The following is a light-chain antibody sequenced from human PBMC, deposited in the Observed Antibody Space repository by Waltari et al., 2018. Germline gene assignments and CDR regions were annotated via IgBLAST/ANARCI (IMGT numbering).Light chain of an antibody. V-gene: IGKV3-11*01. CDR2: SAS. Sequence: VILTQSPATLSLSPGERATISCRASQSVSSYLAWYQQNPGQAPRLLIHSASSRATGIPDRFSGSGSGTEFTLTISSLEPEDVGVYHCYQHSSGYSFGQGTKVEIK. CDR3: YQHSSGYS. CDR1: QSVSSY. J-gene: IGKJ2*03.